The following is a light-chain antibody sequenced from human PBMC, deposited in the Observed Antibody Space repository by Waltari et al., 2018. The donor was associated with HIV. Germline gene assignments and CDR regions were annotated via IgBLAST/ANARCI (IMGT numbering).Light chain of an antibody. V-gene: IGLV4-69*01. CDR1: SGHTNYA. CDR3: QTWGTGIVV. Sequence: QVVLTQSPSASASLGASVKLTCTLSSGHTNYAIAWHQQQPEKGPRYLMRLSTNGSHTKGDGIPDRFSGSSSGAERYLTISGLQSEDEADYYCQTWGTGIVVFGGGTKLTVL. CDR2: LSTNGSH. J-gene: IGLJ2*01.